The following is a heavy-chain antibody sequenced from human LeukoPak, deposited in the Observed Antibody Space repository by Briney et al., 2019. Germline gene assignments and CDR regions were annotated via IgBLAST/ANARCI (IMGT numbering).Heavy chain of an antibody. D-gene: IGHD3-9*01. Sequence: ASVKVSCKASGYTFTGYYMHWVRQAAGQGLEWMGWINPNSGGTNYAQKFQGRVTMTRDTSISTAYMELSRLRSDDTAVYYCARTEYYDILTGYLGFDYWGQGTLVTVSS. V-gene: IGHV1-2*02. CDR3: ARTEYYDILTGYLGFDY. J-gene: IGHJ4*02. CDR2: INPNSGGT. CDR1: GYTFTGYY.